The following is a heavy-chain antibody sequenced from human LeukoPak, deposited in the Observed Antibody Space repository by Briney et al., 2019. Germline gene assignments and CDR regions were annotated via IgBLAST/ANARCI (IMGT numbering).Heavy chain of an antibody. CDR3: AKGSKAVLFTRDHYMDV. D-gene: IGHD6-19*01. Sequence: PGGSLRLSCAASGFTFSSYDIPWVRQAPGKGLEWVAFIRYDGSNKYYADSVRGRFTISRDNSKNTLYLHMNSLRAEDTAVYFCAKGSKAVLFTRDHYMDVWGKGTTVTISS. J-gene: IGHJ6*03. V-gene: IGHV3-30*02. CDR2: IRYDGSNK. CDR1: GFTFSSYD.